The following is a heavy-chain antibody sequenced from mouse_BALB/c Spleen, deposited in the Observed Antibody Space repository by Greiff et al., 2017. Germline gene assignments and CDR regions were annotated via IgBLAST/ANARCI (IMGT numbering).Heavy chain of an antibody. V-gene: IGHV5-12-2*01. J-gene: IGHJ4*01. CDR3: ARLKDYGAMDY. Sequence: EVHLVESGGGLVQPGGSLKLSCAASGFTFSSYTMSWVRQTPEKRLEWVAYISNGGGSTYYPDTVKGRFTISRDNAKNTLYLQMSSLKSEDTAMYYCARLKDYGAMDYWGQGTSVTVSS. CDR1: GFTFSSYT. CDR2: ISNGGGST.